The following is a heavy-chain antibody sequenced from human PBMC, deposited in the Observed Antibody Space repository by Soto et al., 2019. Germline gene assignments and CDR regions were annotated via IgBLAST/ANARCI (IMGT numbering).Heavy chain of an antibody. Sequence: GESLKISCAASGFTFSSYAMSWVRQAPGKGLEWVSAISGSGGSTYYADSVKGRFTISRDNSKNTLYLQMNSLRGEDTAVYYCAKQIGYCSSGSCYFDYWGQGTLVTVSS. D-gene: IGHD2-15*01. CDR1: GFTFSSYA. CDR3: AKQIGYCSSGSCYFDY. V-gene: IGHV3-23*01. J-gene: IGHJ4*02. CDR2: ISGSGGST.